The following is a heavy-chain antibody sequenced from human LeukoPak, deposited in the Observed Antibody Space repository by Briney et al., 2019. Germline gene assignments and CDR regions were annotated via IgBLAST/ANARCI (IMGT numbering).Heavy chain of an antibody. D-gene: IGHD2-21*02. CDR1: AYGFNNYW. Sequence: GADLQTFTYGSAYGFNNYWNGCWRRLPGKGLEGMGSIYPGDSDTRYSPSFQGQVTISVDKSINTASLQRSTLNASDTAMFYCARQEKDCATDAYGIWGRGTVVTVSS. J-gene: IGHJ3*02. V-gene: IGHV5-51*01. CDR3: ARQEKDCATDAYGI. CDR2: IYPGDSDT.